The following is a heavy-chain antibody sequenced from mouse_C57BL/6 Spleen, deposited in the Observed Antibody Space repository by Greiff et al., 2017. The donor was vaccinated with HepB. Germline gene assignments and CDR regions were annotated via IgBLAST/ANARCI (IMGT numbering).Heavy chain of an antibody. CDR2: IDPEDGET. D-gene: IGHD1-1*01. J-gene: IGHJ4*01. Sequence: VQLQQSGAELVKPGASVKLSCTASGFNIKDYYMHWVKQRTEQGLEWIGRIDPEDGETKYAPKFKGKATITADTSSNTAYLQLSSLTSEDTAVYYCASDTTDSSWVDYWGQGTSVTVSS. V-gene: IGHV14-2*01. CDR3: ASDTTDSSWVDY. CDR1: GFNIKDYY.